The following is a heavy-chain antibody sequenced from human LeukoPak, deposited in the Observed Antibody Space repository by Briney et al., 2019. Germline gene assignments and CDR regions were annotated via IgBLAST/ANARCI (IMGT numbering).Heavy chain of an antibody. J-gene: IGHJ4*02. Sequence: DSMRSRVTISRDNVENSLNLQMSSLRAEDTAVYYCVRGGSLGNSVYYFDYWGQGTLVTVSS. V-gene: IGHV3-7*01. D-gene: IGHD4-23*01. CDR3: VRGGSLGNSVYYFDY.